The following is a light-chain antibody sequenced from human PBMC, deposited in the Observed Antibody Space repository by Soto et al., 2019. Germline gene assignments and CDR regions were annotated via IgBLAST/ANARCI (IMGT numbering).Light chain of an antibody. CDR2: GAS. Sequence: EIVLTQSPGTLSLSPGERATLSCRASQSVSSSYLAWYQQKSGQAPRLLIYGASSRATGIPDRFSGSGSGTDFALTISRLEPEDFEVYYYQQYGSSPLFTFGPGTQVDIK. CDR1: QSVSSSY. CDR3: QQYGSSPLFT. J-gene: IGKJ3*01. V-gene: IGKV3-20*01.